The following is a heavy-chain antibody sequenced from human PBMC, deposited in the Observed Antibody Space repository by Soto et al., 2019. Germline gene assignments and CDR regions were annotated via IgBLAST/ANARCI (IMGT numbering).Heavy chain of an antibody. D-gene: IGHD5-12*01. Sequence: SETLSLTCTVSGGSISSSSYYWGWIRQPPGKGLEWIGSIYYSGSTYYNPSLKSRVTISVDTSKNQFSLKLSSVTAADTAVYYCARPNSGYDPHNVSDIWGQGTMVTVSS. V-gene: IGHV4-39*01. CDR3: ARPNSGYDPHNVSDI. CDR2: IYYSGST. CDR1: GGSISSSSYY. J-gene: IGHJ3*02.